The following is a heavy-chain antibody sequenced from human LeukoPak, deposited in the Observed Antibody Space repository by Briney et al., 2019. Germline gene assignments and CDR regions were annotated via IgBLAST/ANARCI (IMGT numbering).Heavy chain of an antibody. CDR2: ISGSGGST. CDR1: GFTFSSYA. Sequence: PGGSLRLSCAASGFTFSSYAMSWVRQAPGKGLEWDSAISGSGGSTYYADSVKGRFTISRDNSKNTLYLQMNSLRAEDTAVYYCAKDRTLVVAATPFDPWGQGTLVTVSS. CDR3: AKDRTLVVAATPFDP. D-gene: IGHD2-15*01. V-gene: IGHV3-23*01. J-gene: IGHJ5*02.